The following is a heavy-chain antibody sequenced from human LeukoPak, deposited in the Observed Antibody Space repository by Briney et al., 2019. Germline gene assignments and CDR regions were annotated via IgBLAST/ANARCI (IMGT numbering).Heavy chain of an antibody. CDR2: IIPIFGTA. CDR3: ARGGPLGGSWYYYYYYMDV. D-gene: IGHD6-13*01. J-gene: IGHJ6*03. Sequence: ASVKVSCKASGGTFSSYAISWVRQAPGQGLEWLGGIIPIFGTANYAQKFQGRVTITTDESTSTAYMELSSLRSEDTAVYYCARGGPLGGSWYYYYYYMDVWGKGTTVTVSS. CDR1: GGTFSSYA. V-gene: IGHV1-69*05.